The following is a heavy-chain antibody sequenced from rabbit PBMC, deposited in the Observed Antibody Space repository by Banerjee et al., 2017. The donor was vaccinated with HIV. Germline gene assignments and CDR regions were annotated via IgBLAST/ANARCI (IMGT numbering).Heavy chain of an antibody. D-gene: IGHD1-1*01. CDR2: IDAGSSGST. V-gene: IGHV1S40*01. J-gene: IGHJ4*01. CDR1: GFSFSSRYY. CDR3: ARQGGSGSGWLDL. Sequence: QSLEESGGDLVKPGASLTLTCTASGFSFSSRYYISWVRQAPGKGLEWIACIDAGSSGSTYYASWAKGRFTISKTSSTTVTLQMTSLTAADTATYFCARQGGSGSGWLDLWGPGTLVTVS.